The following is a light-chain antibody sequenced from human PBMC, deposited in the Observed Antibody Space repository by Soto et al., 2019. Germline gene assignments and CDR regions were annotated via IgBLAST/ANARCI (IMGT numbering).Light chain of an antibody. J-gene: IGKJ3*01. Sequence: DVQMTQSPSSLSASVGDRVTMTCRASQNISTYLNWYHQKSGKAPKLLIYAASSLQNGVPSSFSGSGSGTDFTLTISRLQPDDFATYYCQQSYSTPFTFGPGTKVDIK. CDR3: QQSYSTPFT. CDR1: QNISTY. CDR2: AAS. V-gene: IGKV1-39*01.